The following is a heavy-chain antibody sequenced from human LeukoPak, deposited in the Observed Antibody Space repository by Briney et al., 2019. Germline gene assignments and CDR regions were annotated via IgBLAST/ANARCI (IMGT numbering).Heavy chain of an antibody. CDR3: AKDPDY. V-gene: IGHV3-30*18. J-gene: IGHJ4*02. CDR2: ISYDGSNK. Sequence: TGGSLRLSCAASGFTFSSYGMQWVRQAPGKGLEWVAVISYDGSNKYYADSVKGRFTISRDNSKNTLYLQMNSLRAEDTAVYYCAKDPDYWGQGTLVTVSS. CDR1: GFTFSSYG.